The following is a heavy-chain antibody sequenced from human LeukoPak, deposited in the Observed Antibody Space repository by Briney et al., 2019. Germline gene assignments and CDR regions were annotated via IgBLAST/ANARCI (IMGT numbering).Heavy chain of an antibody. D-gene: IGHD6-19*01. CDR2: INPNSGGT. V-gene: IGHV1-2*02. CDR3: ASGSSLDGSSGWPTHYY. Sequence: GASVTVSCKASGYTFTGCYMHWVRQAPGQGLEWMGWINPNSGGTHYAQKFQGRVTMTRDTSISTAYMELGSLRSDDTALYYCASGSSLDGSSGWPTHYYWGQGVLVTVSS. CDR1: GYTFTGCY. J-gene: IGHJ4*02.